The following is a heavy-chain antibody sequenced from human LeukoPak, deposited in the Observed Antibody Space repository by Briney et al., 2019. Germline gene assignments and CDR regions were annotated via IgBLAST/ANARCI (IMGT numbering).Heavy chain of an antibody. J-gene: IGHJ3*02. CDR3: TRGYCSGGSCFRAFDI. D-gene: IGHD2-15*01. CDR2: IRSKAYGGTT. CDR1: GFTFGDYA. V-gene: IGHV3-49*04. Sequence: PGGSLRLSCTTSGFTFGDYAMSWVRQAPGKGLEWVGFIRSKAYGGTTEYAASVKGRFTISRDDSKSIAYLEMNSLKTEDTAEYSCTRGYCSGGSCFRAFDIWGQGTMVTASS.